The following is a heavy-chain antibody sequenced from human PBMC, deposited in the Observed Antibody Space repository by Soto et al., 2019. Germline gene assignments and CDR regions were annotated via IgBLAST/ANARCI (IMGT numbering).Heavy chain of an antibody. V-gene: IGHV1-2*02. CDR1: GYTFIAYH. D-gene: IGHD1-1*01. J-gene: IGHJ4*02. CDR3: ARHHGADEYEELAY. CDR2: INPDSGGA. Sequence: VASVKVSCKASGYTFIAYHVNWVRQAPGQGLEWMGWINPDSGGANYAQNFQGRVTLTRDTSISTAYMELSWLRSDDTAVYYCARHHGADEYEELAYPGQGTLVTVSS.